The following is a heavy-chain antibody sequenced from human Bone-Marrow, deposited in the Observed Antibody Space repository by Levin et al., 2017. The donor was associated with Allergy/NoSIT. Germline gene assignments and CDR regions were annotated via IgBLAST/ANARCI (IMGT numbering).Heavy chain of an antibody. V-gene: IGHV3-30*03. D-gene: IGHD3-10*01. CDR3: ARDAGRGHAWFGVLSFRGPDVAYRYDLDD. J-gene: IGHJ6*01. CDR2: ISYDGGNK. Sequence: PGESLKISCAASGFTLSDYGMHWVRQAPGKGLEWVAIISYDGGNKHYADSVKGRFTISRDRSKKTLYLQMNSLRADDTAVYYFARDAGRGHAWFGVLSFRGPDVAYRYDLDDWGQGTTVTVSS. CDR1: GFTLSDYG.